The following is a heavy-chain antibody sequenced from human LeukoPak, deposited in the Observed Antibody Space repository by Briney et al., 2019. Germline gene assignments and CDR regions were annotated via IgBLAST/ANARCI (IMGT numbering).Heavy chain of an antibody. D-gene: IGHD3-10*01. V-gene: IGHV3-23*01. J-gene: IGHJ4*02. Sequence: GGSLRLSCAASGFTFSSFGMGWVRQAPGKSLEWVSTFGISGSTYFADPVKGRFTISRDASKNTLYLQMDSPRAEDTAVYYCARSGPYYFDYWGQGTLVTVSS. CDR1: GFTFSSFG. CDR3: ARSGPYYFDY. CDR2: FGISGST.